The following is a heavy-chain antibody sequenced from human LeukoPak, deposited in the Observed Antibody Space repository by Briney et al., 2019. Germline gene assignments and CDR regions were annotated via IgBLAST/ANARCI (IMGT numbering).Heavy chain of an antibody. D-gene: IGHD3-9*01. J-gene: IGHJ4*02. V-gene: IGHV3-74*01. Sequence: GGSLRLSCAASGFTFSSDWMHWVRQAPGKGLVWVSRINRDGRSTTYADSVKGRFTISRDNAKNTLYLQMNSLRAKDTAVYHCARHPYDILTGPSFDYWGQGTLVTVSS. CDR3: ARHPYDILTGPSFDY. CDR1: GFTFSSDW. CDR2: INRDGRST.